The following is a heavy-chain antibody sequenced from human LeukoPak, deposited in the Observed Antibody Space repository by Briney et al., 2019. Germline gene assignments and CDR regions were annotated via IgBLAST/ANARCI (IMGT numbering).Heavy chain of an antibody. J-gene: IGHJ4*02. CDR2: ISGSGGTT. V-gene: IGHV3-23*01. Sequence: GGSLRLSCAASGFSFSSYAMSWVRQAPGKGLEWVSGISGSGGTTYYADSVKGRFTISRDNSKNTLYLRMNSLRAEDTAVYYCAKDRPNWVPLDYWGQGTLVTVSS. CDR1: GFSFSSYA. CDR3: AKDRPNWVPLDY. D-gene: IGHD7-27*01.